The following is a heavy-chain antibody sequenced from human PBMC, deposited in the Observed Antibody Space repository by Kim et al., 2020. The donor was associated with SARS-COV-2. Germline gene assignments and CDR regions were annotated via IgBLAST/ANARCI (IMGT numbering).Heavy chain of an antibody. D-gene: IGHD4-17*01. Sequence: ASVKVSCKASGYTFTSYGISWVRQAPGQGLEWMGWISAYNGNTNYAQKLQGRVTMTTDTSTSTAYMELRSLRSDDTAVYYCASSETVASHGPFDYWGQGTLVTVSS. CDR1: GYTFTSYG. J-gene: IGHJ4*02. V-gene: IGHV1-18*01. CDR2: ISAYNGNT. CDR3: ASSETVASHGPFDY.